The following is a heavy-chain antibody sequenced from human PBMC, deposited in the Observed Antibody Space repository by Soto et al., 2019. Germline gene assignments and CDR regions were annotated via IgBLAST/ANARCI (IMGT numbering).Heavy chain of an antibody. CDR3: AHRPDGSHFDY. V-gene: IGHV2-5*01. D-gene: IGHD6-25*01. CDR2: IYWYDFQ. CDR1: GFSLTTTGLG. Sequence: QITLKESGPTLVKPTQTLTLTCTFSGFSLTTTGLGVGWIRQPPGKTLEWLASIYWYDFQRYSPSLKSRLTITKDTSKNQVVLTTTNMDPADTATYYCAHRPDGSHFDYWGQGILVTVSS. J-gene: IGHJ4*02.